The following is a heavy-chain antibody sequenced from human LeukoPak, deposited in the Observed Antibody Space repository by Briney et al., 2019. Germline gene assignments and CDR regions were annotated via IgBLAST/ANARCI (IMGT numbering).Heavy chain of an antibody. Sequence: PSETLSLTCTVSGGSISSYYWSWIRQPPGKGLEWIGYIYYSGSTNYNPSLKSRVTISVDTSKNQFSLKLSSVTAADTAVYYCASLNIAAPTPSDYYYYMDVWGKGPRSPSP. CDR1: GGSISSYY. D-gene: IGHD6-6*01. V-gene: IGHV4-59*08. CDR3: ASLNIAAPTPSDYYYYMDV. CDR2: IYYSGST. J-gene: IGHJ6*03.